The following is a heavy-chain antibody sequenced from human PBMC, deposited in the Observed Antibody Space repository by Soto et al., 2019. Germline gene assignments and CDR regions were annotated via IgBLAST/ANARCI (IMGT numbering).Heavy chain of an antibody. CDR2: IYYTGST. J-gene: IGHJ4*02. CDR3: ARGRGIVATINRSLLFDY. V-gene: IGHV4-30-4*01. D-gene: IGHD5-12*01. CDR1: GGSISSDDHY. Sequence: SETLSLTCTVSGGSISSDDHYWSWIRQPPGKGLEWIGYIYYTGSTYYNPSLKSRLTISVDISKNQFSLKLSSVTAADTAVYYCARGRGIVATINRSLLFDYWGQGTLVTVSS.